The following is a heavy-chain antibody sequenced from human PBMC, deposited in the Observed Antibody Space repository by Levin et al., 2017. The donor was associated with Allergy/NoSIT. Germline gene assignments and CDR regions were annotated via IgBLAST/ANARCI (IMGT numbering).Heavy chain of an antibody. V-gene: IGHV3-74*01. Sequence: GGSLRLSCAASGFTFSSYWMHWVRQAPGKGLVWVSRINSDGSSTSYADSVKGRFTISRDNAKNTLYLQMNSLRAEDTAVYYCARGAGRLSIDYWGQGTLVTVSS. CDR1: GFTFSSYW. D-gene: IGHD3-3*01. J-gene: IGHJ4*02. CDR3: ARGAGRLSIDY. CDR2: INSDGSST.